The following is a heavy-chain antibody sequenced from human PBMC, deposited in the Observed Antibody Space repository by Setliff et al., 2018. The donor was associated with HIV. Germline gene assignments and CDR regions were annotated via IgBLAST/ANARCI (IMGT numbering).Heavy chain of an antibody. Sequence: PGGSLRLSCAASGFTFSSHSMNWVRQAPGKGLEWVSYISSSRSTIYYADSVKGRFTISRDNAKNSVYLQMNSLRAEDTAVYYCARDGGSSPSPVSDYYYYYMDVWGKGTTVTVSS. J-gene: IGHJ6*03. V-gene: IGHV3-48*01. CDR3: ARDGGSSPSPVSDYYYYYMDV. CDR1: GFTFSSHS. D-gene: IGHD1-26*01. CDR2: ISSSRSTI.